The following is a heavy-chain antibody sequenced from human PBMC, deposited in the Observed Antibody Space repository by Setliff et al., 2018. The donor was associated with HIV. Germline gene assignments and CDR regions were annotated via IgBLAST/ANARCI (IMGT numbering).Heavy chain of an antibody. CDR3: ARLETYYYDSSGSTGWYFDL. D-gene: IGHD3-22*01. Sequence: SETLSLTCTVSGGSISSGGYYWSCIRQHPGKGLEWIGYIYYSGSTYYNPSLKSRVTISVDTSKNQFSLKLSSVTAADTAVYYCARLETYYYDSSGSTGWYFDLWGRGTLFTVS. CDR1: GGSISSGGYY. J-gene: IGHJ2*01. CDR2: IYYSGST. V-gene: IGHV4-31*03.